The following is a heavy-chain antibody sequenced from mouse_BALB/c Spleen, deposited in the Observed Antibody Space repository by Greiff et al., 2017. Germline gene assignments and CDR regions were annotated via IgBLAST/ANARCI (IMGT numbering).Heavy chain of an antibody. J-gene: IGHJ4*01. CDR2: ISNGGGST. V-gene: IGHV5-12-2*01. CDR1: GFTFSSYT. CDR3: ARHGPYRYDVDYAMDY. D-gene: IGHD2-14*01. Sequence: EVKLLESGGGLVQPGGSLKLSCAASGFTFSSYTMSWVRQTPEKRLEWVAYISNGGGSTYYPDTVKGRFTISRDNAKNTLYLQMSSLKSEDTAMYYCARHGPYRYDVDYAMDYWGQGTSVTVSS.